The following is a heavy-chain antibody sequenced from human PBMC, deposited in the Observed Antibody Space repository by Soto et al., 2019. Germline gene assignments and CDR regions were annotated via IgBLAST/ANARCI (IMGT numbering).Heavy chain of an antibody. J-gene: IGHJ6*02. Sequence: QVQLVQSGAEVKKPGSSVKVSCKASGGTFSSYAISWVRQAPGQGLEWMGGIIPIFGTANYAQKFQGRVTITADKSTSTAYMELSSLRSEDTAVYYCARDQALNGGNSEIYYYYGMDVWGQGTTVIVSS. CDR3: ARDQALNGGNSEIYYYYGMDV. D-gene: IGHD2-21*02. CDR1: GGTFSSYA. V-gene: IGHV1-69*06. CDR2: IIPIFGTA.